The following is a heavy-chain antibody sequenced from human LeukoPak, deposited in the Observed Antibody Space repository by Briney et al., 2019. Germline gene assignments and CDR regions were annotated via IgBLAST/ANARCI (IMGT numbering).Heavy chain of an antibody. J-gene: IGHJ4*02. CDR3: ARDPSAYYYDSSGYNLGGFDY. Sequence: ASVKVSCKASGYTFTSYDINWVRQATGQGLEWMGWMNPNSGNTGYAQKFQGGVTMTRNTSISTAYMELSSLRSDDTAVYYCARDPSAYYYDSSGYNLGGFDYWGQGTLVTVSS. D-gene: IGHD3-22*01. CDR1: GYTFTSYD. V-gene: IGHV1-8*01. CDR2: MNPNSGNT.